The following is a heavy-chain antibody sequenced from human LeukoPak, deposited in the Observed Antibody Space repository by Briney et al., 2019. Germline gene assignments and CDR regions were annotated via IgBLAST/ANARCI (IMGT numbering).Heavy chain of an antibody. J-gene: IGHJ4*02. Sequence: GGSLRLSCAASGFTFSSYSMNWVRQAPGKGLEWVSAISGSGGSTYYADSVKGRFTISRDNSKNTLYLQMNSLRAEDTAVYYCAKIIVGATLDYFDYWGQGTLVTVSS. D-gene: IGHD1-26*01. CDR2: ISGSGGST. CDR1: GFTFSSYS. CDR3: AKIIVGATLDYFDY. V-gene: IGHV3-23*01.